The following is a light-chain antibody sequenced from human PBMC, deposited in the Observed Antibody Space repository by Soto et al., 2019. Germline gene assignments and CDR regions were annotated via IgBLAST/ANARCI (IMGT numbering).Light chain of an antibody. V-gene: IGKV3-20*01. J-gene: IGKJ1*01. CDR3: QQYDSSWT. CDR1: QSVSNRY. Sequence: ESVLTQYPGTLSLSPGERGTLSCWASQSVSNRYLAWYQQKPGQAPRLLIYGASSRATGIPDRFSGSGSGTDFTLTISRLEPEDFAVYYCQQYDSSWTFGQGTKVDIK. CDR2: GAS.